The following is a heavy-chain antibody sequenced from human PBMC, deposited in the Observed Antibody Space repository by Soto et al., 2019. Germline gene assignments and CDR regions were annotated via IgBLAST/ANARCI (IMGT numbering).Heavy chain of an antibody. CDR2: ISYDGSNK. CDR1: RFSFRSYG. D-gene: IGHD3-10*01. J-gene: IGHJ4*02. CDR3: TTVTAVRSRWFGLHPLGPFDY. Sequence: VQQVESGGGVVQPGRSLRLSCTVSRFSFRSYGMHWVRQAPGKGLEWVAVISYDGSNKYYADSVKGRFTISRDNSKNTLYLQMDSLPPDGTAVYYCTTVTAVRSRWFGLHPLGPFDYWGQGTLVTVSS. V-gene: IGHV3-30*03.